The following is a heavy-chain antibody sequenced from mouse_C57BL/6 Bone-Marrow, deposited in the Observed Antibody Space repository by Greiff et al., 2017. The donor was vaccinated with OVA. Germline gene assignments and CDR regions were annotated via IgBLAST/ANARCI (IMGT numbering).Heavy chain of an antibody. J-gene: IGHJ2*01. CDR1: GYAFTNYL. D-gene: IGHD3-2*02. CDR3: ARSLRLRPCYFDY. CDR2: INPGSGGT. V-gene: IGHV1-54*01. Sequence: QVQLQQSGAELVRPGTSVKVSCKASGYAFTNYLIEWVKQRPGQGLEWIGVINPGSGGTNYNEKFKGKATLTADKSSSTAYMQLSSLTSEDSAVYFCARSLRLRPCYFDYWGQGTTLTVSS.